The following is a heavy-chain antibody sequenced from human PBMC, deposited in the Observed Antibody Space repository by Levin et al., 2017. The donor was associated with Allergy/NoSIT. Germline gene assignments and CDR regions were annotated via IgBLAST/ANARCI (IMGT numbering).Heavy chain of an antibody. J-gene: IGHJ3*02. CDR1: GFTFSSYG. CDR2: IWYDGSNK. D-gene: IGHD3-9*01. Sequence: PGGSLRLSCAASGFTFSSYGMHWVRQAPGKGLEWVEVIWYDGSNKYYADSVKGRFTISRDNSKNTLYLQLNSLRAEDTAVYYCARGVFDSVAFVIWGQGTMVTVSS. V-gene: IGHV3-33*01. CDR3: ARGVFDSVAFVI.